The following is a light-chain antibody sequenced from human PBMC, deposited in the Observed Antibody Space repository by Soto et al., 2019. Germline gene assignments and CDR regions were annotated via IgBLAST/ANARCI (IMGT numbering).Light chain of an antibody. CDR1: QSISRW. J-gene: IGKJ5*01. V-gene: IGKV1-39*01. CDR3: QQSYSNLIT. Sequence: DSQMTQSPSTLSASLGDRVTITFRASQSISRWLAWYQQKPGKAPKLLIYAASSLQSGVPSRLSGSGYGTDLTITISSLQNEDFATYYCQQSYSNLITFGHGTRLEIK. CDR2: AAS.